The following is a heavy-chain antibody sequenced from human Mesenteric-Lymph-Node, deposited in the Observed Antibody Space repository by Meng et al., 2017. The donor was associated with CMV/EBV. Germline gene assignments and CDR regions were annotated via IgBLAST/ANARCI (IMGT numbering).Heavy chain of an antibody. CDR1: GFTFSAYY. V-gene: IGHV3-11*04. Sequence: GESLKISCAASGFTFSAYYMSWIRQAPGKGLEWISHISVGSNIIYYADSVRGRFTISRDNAKNSLYLQMSSLRVEDTAVYFCARQNYGIDIWGQGTTVTVSS. CDR2: ISVGSNII. CDR3: ARQNYGIDI. J-gene: IGHJ6*02.